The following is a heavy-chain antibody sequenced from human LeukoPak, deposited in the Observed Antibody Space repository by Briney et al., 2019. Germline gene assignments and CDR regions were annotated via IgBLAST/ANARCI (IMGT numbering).Heavy chain of an antibody. D-gene: IGHD6-13*01. V-gene: IGHV4-34*01. CDR1: GGSFSGYY. CDR3: ARDKKVRYSSSWDYYYGMDV. CDR2: INHSGST. Sequence: SETLSLTCAVYGGSFSGYYWSWVRQPPGKGLEWIGEINHSGSTNYNPSLKSRVTISVDTSKNQFSLKLSSVTAADTAVYYCARDKKVRYSSSWDYYYGMDVWGQGTTVTVSS. J-gene: IGHJ6*02.